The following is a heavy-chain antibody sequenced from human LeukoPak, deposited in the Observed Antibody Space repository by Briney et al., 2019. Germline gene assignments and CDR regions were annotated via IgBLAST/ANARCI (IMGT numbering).Heavy chain of an antibody. CDR2: IYYSGST. D-gene: IGHD4-17*01. CDR3: ADATVTTSSPYFDY. J-gene: IGHJ4*02. V-gene: IGHV4-39*07. CDR1: GGSISSSSYY. Sequence: SETLSLTCTVSGGSISSSSYYWGWIRQPPGKGLEWIGSIYYSGSTYYNPSLKSRVTISVDTSKNQFSLKLSSVTAADTAVYYCADATVTTSSPYFDYWGQGTLVTVSS.